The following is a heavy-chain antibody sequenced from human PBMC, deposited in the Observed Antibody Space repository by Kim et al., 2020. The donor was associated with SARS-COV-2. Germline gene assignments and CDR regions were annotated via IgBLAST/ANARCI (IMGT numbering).Heavy chain of an antibody. D-gene: IGHD3-22*01. CDR2: INTNTGNP. CDR3: ARGDMWGMIVVVTTLFDY. V-gene: IGHV7-4-1*02. CDR1: GYTFTSYA. J-gene: IGHJ4*02. Sequence: ASVKVSCKASGYTFTSYAMNWVRQAPGQGLEWMGWINTNTGNPTYAQGFTGRFVFSLDTSVSTAYLQISSLKAEDTAVYYCARGDMWGMIVVVTTLFDYWGQGTLVTVSS.